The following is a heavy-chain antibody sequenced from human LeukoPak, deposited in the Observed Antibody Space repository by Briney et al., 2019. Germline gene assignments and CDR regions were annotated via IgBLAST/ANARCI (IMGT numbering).Heavy chain of an antibody. D-gene: IGHD3-16*02. J-gene: IGHJ4*02. CDR2: IYTSGST. Sequence: SETLSLTCTVSGGSISSYYWSWIRQPAGKGLEWIGRIYTSGSTNYNPSLKSRVTMSVDTSKNQFSLKLSSVTAADTAVYYCARERLRLGELSPLDYWGQGTLVTVSS. CDR1: GGSISSYY. CDR3: ARERLRLGELSPLDY. V-gene: IGHV4-4*07.